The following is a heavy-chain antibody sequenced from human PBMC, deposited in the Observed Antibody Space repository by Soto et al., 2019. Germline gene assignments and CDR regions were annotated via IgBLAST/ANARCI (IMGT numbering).Heavy chain of an antibody. CDR2: ISWNSGSI. Sequence: DVQLVESGGGLVQPGRSLRLSCAASGFTFDDYAMHWVRQAPGKGLEWVSGISWNSGSIGYPDSVKGRFTISRDNAKNTLYLQMNSLRAEDTALYYWAKGGQLLSEGGGYWGQGTRVTVSS. J-gene: IGHJ4*02. V-gene: IGHV3-9*01. CDR1: GFTFDDYA. CDR3: AKGGQLLSEGGGY. D-gene: IGHD2-2*01.